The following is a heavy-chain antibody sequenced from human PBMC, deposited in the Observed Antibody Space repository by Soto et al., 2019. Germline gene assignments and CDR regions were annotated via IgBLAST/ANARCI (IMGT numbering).Heavy chain of an antibody. J-gene: IGHJ4*02. Sequence: PGGSLRLSCVASGFTFSSYGMHWVRQAPGKGLEWVANIKQDGSETYYVDSVKGRFTISRDNAENSLYLQMYSLRDEDTAVYYCARVRGYTATFDYWGLGALVTVSS. CDR1: GFTFSSYG. V-gene: IGHV3-7*04. D-gene: IGHD6-13*01. CDR2: IKQDGSET. CDR3: ARVRGYTATFDY.